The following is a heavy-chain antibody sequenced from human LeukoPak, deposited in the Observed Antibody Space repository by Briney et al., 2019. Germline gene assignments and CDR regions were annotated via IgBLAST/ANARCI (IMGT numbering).Heavy chain of an antibody. V-gene: IGHV3-23*01. CDR1: GFTFSSYA. Sequence: GGSLRLSCAASGFTFSSYAMSWVRQAPVKGLEWVSAISGSGGSTYYADSVKGRFTISRDNSKNTLYLQMNSLRAEDTAVYYCANWDYYDSSGYFAPQDYWGQGTLVTVSS. J-gene: IGHJ4*02. CDR3: ANWDYYDSSGYFAPQDY. CDR2: ISGSGGST. D-gene: IGHD3-22*01.